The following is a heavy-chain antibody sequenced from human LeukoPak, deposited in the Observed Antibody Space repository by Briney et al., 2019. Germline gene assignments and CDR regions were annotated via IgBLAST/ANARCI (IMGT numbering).Heavy chain of an antibody. CDR1: GGSISSSSYY. V-gene: IGHV4-39*01. J-gene: IGHJ4*02. CDR3: ARLRNYGYFDY. D-gene: IGHD3-10*01. CDR2: IYYSGST. Sequence: SETLSLTCTVSGGSISSSSYYWGWIRQPPGKGLEWIGSIYYSGSTYYNPSLKSRVTISVDTSKNQFSLKLSSVTAADTAVYYCARLRNYGYFDYWGRGTLVTVSS.